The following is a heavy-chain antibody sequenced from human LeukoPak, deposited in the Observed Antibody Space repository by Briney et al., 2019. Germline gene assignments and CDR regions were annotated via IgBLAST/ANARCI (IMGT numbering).Heavy chain of an antibody. V-gene: IGHV5-51*01. D-gene: IGHD4-11*01. CDR2: IYPGESDT. CDR1: GYSFFSYW. Sequence: GESLKISCKGSGYSFFSYWIGWVRQMPGKGLEWMGIIYPGESDTKYSPSFQGQVTISADKSISTAYLQWGSLKASDTAMYYCARTHSNYMIDYWGQGTLVTVSS. J-gene: IGHJ4*02. CDR3: ARTHSNYMIDY.